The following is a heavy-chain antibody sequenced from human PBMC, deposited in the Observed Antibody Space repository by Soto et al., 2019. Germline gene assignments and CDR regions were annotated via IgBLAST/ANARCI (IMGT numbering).Heavy chain of an antibody. CDR3: VRATYVSYSIGYTRCLDY. CDR2: SRDKPQGYST. D-gene: IGHD4-4*01. J-gene: IGHJ4*02. CDR1: GFTCSNYA. V-gene: IGHV3-72*01. Sequence: GASLRLSCAGSGFTCSNYAVNWVRQAPGKGLERVGRSRDKPQGYSTAYATSVKSSFTTSRDESKNSAYLQMNSLETEDTAAYYYVRATYVSYSIGYTRCLDYWGQGTLVTVSS.